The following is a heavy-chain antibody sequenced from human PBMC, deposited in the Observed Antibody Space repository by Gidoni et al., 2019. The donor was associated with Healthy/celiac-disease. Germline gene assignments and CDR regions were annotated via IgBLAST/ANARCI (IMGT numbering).Heavy chain of an antibody. CDR2: IYYSGST. CDR3: ASTLSQVGNRFFAS. CDR1: GGSISSYH. J-gene: IGHJ4*02. D-gene: IGHD2-2*01. Sequence: QVQLQESGPGLVKPSETLSLTCTVSGGSISSYHWSWIRQPPGKGLEWIGYIYYSGSTNYNPSLKSRVTISVDTSKNQFSLKLTSVTAADTAMYYCASTLSQVGNRFFASWGQGTLVTVSS. V-gene: IGHV4-59*01.